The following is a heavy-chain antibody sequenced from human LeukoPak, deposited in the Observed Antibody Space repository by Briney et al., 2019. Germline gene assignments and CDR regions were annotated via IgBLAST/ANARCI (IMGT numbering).Heavy chain of an antibody. D-gene: IGHD3-3*01. Sequence: GSLRLSCAPSRFTFSSYWMHCVRQAPGKGRVCVSRINSDGSSTSYADSVKGRFTISRDNAKNTLYLQMNSLRAEDTAVYYCAREVRGLYYDFWSGSDHFDYWGQGTLVTVSS. J-gene: IGHJ4*02. CDR1: RFTFSSYW. V-gene: IGHV3-74*01. CDR2: INSDGSST. CDR3: AREVRGLYYDFWSGSDHFDY.